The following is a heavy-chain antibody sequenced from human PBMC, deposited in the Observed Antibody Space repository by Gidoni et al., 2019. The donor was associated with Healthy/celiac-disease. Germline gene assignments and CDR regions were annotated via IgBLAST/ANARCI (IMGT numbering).Heavy chain of an antibody. V-gene: IGHV1-2*02. D-gene: IGHD6-6*01. J-gene: IGHJ5*02. Sequence: QVQLVQSGAEVQKPGASVKVSCKSSGYTFTGYSMHWVRQAPGQGLEWMGWINPNSGGTKYAQKFQGRVTMTRDTSISTAYMELSRLRSDDTAVYYCARDHITALAGINWFDPWGQGTLVTVSS. CDR2: INPNSGGT. CDR1: GYTFTGYS. CDR3: ARDHITALAGINWFDP.